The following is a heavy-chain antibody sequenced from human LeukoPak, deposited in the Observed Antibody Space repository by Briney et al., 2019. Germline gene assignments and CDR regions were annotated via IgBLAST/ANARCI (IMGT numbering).Heavy chain of an antibody. CDR3: AGSGYSSSWYRSWFDP. CDR2: INHSGST. Sequence: PSETLSLTCAVYGGSFSGYYWSWIRQPPGKGLEWIGEINHSGSTNYNPSLKSRVTISVDTSKNQFSLKLSSVTAADTAVYYCAGSGYSSSWYRSWFDPRGQGTLVTVSS. CDR1: GGSFSGYY. J-gene: IGHJ5*02. D-gene: IGHD6-13*01. V-gene: IGHV4-34*01.